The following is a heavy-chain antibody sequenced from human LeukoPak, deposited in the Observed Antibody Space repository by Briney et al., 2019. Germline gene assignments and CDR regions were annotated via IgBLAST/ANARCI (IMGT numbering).Heavy chain of an antibody. D-gene: IGHD6-13*01. CDR1: GFTVSSNY. CDR3: ARTPSAIAAANWFDP. J-gene: IGHJ5*02. Sequence: PGGSLRLSCAASGFTVSSNYMSWVRQAPGKGLEWVSYISSSGSTIYYADSVKGRFTISRDNAKNSLSLQMNGLRTEDTAVYYCARTPSAIAAANWFDPWGQGTLVTVSS. V-gene: IGHV3-11*01. CDR2: ISSSGSTI.